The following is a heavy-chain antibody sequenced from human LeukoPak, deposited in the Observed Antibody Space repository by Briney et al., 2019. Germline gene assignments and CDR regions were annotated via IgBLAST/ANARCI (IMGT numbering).Heavy chain of an antibody. D-gene: IGHD6-6*01. V-gene: IGHV3-48*01. J-gene: IGHJ4*02. Sequence: GGSLRLSCGVSGFTLSSYSMNWVRQAPGKGLEWISYISPSTTIYYADSVKGRFTISRDNAQNSLYLLMNSLRAADTAVYYCARDKGTSYLSSFDYWGQGTLVTVSS. CDR1: GFTLSSYS. CDR2: ISPSTTI. CDR3: ARDKGTSYLSSFDY.